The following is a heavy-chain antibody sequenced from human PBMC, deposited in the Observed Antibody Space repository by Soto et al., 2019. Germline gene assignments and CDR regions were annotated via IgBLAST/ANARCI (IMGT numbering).Heavy chain of an antibody. CDR2: IFSIDEK. CDR3: ARKGGSPFDY. Sequence: QVTLKESGPVLVKPTETLTLTYIVSGFSLNNPRMGVGWIRQPPGKALEWLAHIFSIDEKSYSTSLKSRLTISKDTSKRQVVLTMTNMDPVDTATYYCARKGGSPFDYWGQGTLVTVSS. D-gene: IGHD3-16*01. V-gene: IGHV2-26*01. J-gene: IGHJ4*02. CDR1: GFSLNNPRMG.